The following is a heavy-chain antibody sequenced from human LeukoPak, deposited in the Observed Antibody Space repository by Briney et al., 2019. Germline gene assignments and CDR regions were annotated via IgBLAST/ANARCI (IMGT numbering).Heavy chain of an antibody. CDR1: GYTFTGYY. CDR3: ARDGRGYCSGGGCRRFDP. V-gene: IGHV1-8*02. J-gene: IGHJ5*02. CDR2: MNPNSGNT. D-gene: IGHD2-15*01. Sequence: ASVKVSCKASGYTFTGYYMHWVRQAPGQGLEWMGWMNPNSGNTGYAQKFQGRVTMTRNTSISTAYMELSSLRSEDTAVYYCARDGRGYCSGGGCRRFDPWGQGTLVTVSS.